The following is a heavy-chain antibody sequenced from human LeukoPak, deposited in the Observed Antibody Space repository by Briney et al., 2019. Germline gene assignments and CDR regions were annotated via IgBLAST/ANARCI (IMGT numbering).Heavy chain of an antibody. CDR2: IYYSGST. D-gene: IGHD4-17*01. CDR3: ARVFSGDYRYWFDP. CDR1: GGSISSNTYY. Sequence: SETLSLTCTVSGGSISSNTYYWGWIRQPPGKGLAWIGSIYYSGSTYYNPSLKSRVTISVDTSKNQFSLKLSPVTAADTAVYYCARVFSGDYRYWFDPWGQGTLVTVSS. J-gene: IGHJ5*02. V-gene: IGHV4-39*07.